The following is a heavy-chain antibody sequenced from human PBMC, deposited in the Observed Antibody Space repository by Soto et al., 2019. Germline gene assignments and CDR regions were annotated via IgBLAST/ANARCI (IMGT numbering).Heavy chain of an antibody. CDR3: ARHGSSFDKPSSYYCYVIDF. V-gene: IGHV4-39*01. J-gene: IGHJ6*02. CDR2: LYYSGST. CDR1: GGSISSSSYY. Sequence: PSETLSLTCTVSGGSISSSSYYWGWIRQPPGKGLEWTGSLYYSGSTYYNPSLKSRVTITVDTSKNQFSLKLSSVTAADTAVYYCARHGSSFDKPSSYYCYVIDFWGQRSSDTGSS. D-gene: IGHD6-6*01.